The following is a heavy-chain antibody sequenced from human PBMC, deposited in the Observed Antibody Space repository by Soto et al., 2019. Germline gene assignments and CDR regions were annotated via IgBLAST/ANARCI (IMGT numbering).Heavy chain of an antibody. CDR3: AKSFGKAFRDFWSGPMDV. Sequence: EVQLLESGGGLVQPGGSLRLSCAASGFTFSSYAMSWVRQAPGKGLEWVSAISGSGGSTYYADSVKGRFTISRDNSKNTLYLQMNSLRAEDTAVYYCAKSFGKAFRDFWSGPMDVWGQGTTVTVSS. CDR2: ISGSGGST. J-gene: IGHJ6*02. V-gene: IGHV3-23*01. CDR1: GFTFSSYA. D-gene: IGHD3-3*01.